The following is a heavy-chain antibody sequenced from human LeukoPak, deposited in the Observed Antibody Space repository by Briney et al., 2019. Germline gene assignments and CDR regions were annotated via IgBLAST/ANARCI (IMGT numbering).Heavy chain of an antibody. V-gene: IGHV1-24*01. CDR3: ATAYSSGWNFDY. J-gene: IGHJ4*02. CDR2: FDPEDGET. D-gene: IGHD6-19*01. CDR1: GYTLTELS. Sequence: GASVTVSCKVSGYTLTELSMHWVRQAPGKGLEWMGGFDPEDGETIYAQKFQGRVTMTEDTSTDTAYMELSSLRSEDTAVYYCATAYSSGWNFDYWGQGTLVTVS.